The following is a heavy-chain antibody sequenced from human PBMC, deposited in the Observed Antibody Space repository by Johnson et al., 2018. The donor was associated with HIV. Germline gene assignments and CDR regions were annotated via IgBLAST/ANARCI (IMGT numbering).Heavy chain of an antibody. CDR1: GFTFSSYA. CDR3: ARETRVWYNWNDGSRAFDI. Sequence: QVQLVESGGGVVQPGRSLRLSCAASGFTFSSYAMHWVRQAPGKGLEWLAVISYDGSNKYYADSVKGRFTISRDNSKNTLYLQMNSLRAEDTAVYYCARETRVWYNWNDGSRAFDIWGQGTMVTVSS. J-gene: IGHJ3*02. D-gene: IGHD1-1*01. CDR2: ISYDGSNK. V-gene: IGHV3-30*14.